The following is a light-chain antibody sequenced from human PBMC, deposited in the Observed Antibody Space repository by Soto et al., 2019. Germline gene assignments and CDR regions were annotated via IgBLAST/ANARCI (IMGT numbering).Light chain of an antibody. Sequence: QSVLTQPPSVSAAPGQKVTISCSGSTSTVGNNYVSWYQHRPGTAPKLLIYDNNERPSGIPDRFLASKSGTSATLAITGLQAGDEADYYCGTWDSSLSIGVFGGGTKLTVL. CDR2: DNN. J-gene: IGLJ3*02. CDR1: TSTVGNNY. V-gene: IGLV1-51*01. CDR3: GTWDSSLSIGV.